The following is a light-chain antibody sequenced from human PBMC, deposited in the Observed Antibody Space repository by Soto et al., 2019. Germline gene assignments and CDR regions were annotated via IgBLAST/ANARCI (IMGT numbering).Light chain of an antibody. CDR3: QQYNKWPLYT. J-gene: IGKJ2*01. V-gene: IGKV3D-15*01. CDR1: QSVNRN. CDR2: GAS. Sequence: EVVMTQSPATLSVSPGERATLSCRASQSVNRNLAWYQQKPGQPPRLLIFGASTRATDIPTRFSGSGSGTDFTLTISSLQSEYFAVYYCQQYNKWPLYTFGQGTKLEI.